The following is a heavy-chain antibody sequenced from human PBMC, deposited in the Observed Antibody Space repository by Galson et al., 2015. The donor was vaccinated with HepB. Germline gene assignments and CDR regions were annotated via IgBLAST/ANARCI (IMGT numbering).Heavy chain of an antibody. CDR1: GYTFTSYG. Sequence: SVKVSCKASGYTFTSYGISWVRQAPGQGLEWMGWTSAYNGNTNYAQKLHSRVTMTTDTSTSTAYMELRSLRSDDTAVYYCAREGFSGYDYPGFYFYGMDVWGQGTTVTVSS. J-gene: IGHJ6*02. CDR2: TSAYNGNT. D-gene: IGHD5-12*01. CDR3: AREGFSGYDYPGFYFYGMDV. V-gene: IGHV1-18*01.